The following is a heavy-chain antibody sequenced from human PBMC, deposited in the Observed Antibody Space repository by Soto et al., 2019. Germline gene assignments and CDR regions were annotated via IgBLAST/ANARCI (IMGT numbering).Heavy chain of an antibody. CDR1: GYPFTSYD. CDR3: PRGHSSKGIDN. Sequence: ASVKVSCKASGYPFTSYDINWVRRAPGQGLGWMGWMNPNSGNTGYAQKLPVRVTMPRNTSISTAYMELSSLRSEDTAVYYCPRGHSSKGIDNWGQGTLVTVSS. J-gene: IGHJ4*02. V-gene: IGHV1-8*02. D-gene: IGHD6-6*01. CDR2: MNPNSGNT.